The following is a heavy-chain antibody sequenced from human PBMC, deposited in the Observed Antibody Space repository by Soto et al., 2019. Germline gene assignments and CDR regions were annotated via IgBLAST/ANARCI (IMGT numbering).Heavy chain of an antibody. Sequence: GSGPTLVNPTQTLTLTCTFSGFSLSTSGMCVSWIRQPPGKALEWLALIDWDDDKYYSTSLKTRLTISKDTSKNQVVLTMTNMDPVDTATYYCARIRKGRSNYDFWSGPSYYYYGMDVWGQGTTVTVSS. V-gene: IGHV2-70*01. CDR2: IDWDDDK. CDR3: ARIRKGRSNYDFWSGPSYYYYGMDV. CDR1: GFSLSTSGMC. D-gene: IGHD3-3*01. J-gene: IGHJ6*02.